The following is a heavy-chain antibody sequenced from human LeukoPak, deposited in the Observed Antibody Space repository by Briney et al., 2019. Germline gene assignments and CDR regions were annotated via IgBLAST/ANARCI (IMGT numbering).Heavy chain of an antibody. J-gene: IGHJ4*02. CDR3: TRASRGYSYGFAEY. Sequence: SETLSLTCTVSGGSISSYYWSWIRQPPGKGLEWVGYMYFGGSSNYNPSLKSRVTISVDTSKNQLSLNLNSVTAADTAVYYCTRASRGYSYGFAEYWGQGTLVTVSS. CDR1: GGSISSYY. V-gene: IGHV4-59*01. D-gene: IGHD5-18*01. CDR2: MYFGGSS.